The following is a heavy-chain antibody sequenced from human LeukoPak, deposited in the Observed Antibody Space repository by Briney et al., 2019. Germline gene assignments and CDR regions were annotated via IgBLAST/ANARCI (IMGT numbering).Heavy chain of an antibody. D-gene: IGHD2/OR15-2a*01. V-gene: IGHV3-15*01. J-gene: IGHJ5*02. Sequence: YPGGSLRLSCATSGFTFSNAGMSWVRQAPGKGLEWVGRIKSKSEAGTPDYAAPVKGRFTIPRDDSNNTLYLQMNNLKTEDTAVYYCSTLYRLDPWGQGTLVTVSS. CDR2: IKSKSEAGTP. CDR3: STLYRLDP. CDR1: GFTFSNAG.